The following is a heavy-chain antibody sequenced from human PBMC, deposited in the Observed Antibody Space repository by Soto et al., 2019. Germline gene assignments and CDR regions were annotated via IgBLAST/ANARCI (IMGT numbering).Heavy chain of an antibody. D-gene: IGHD3-22*01. CDR1: GGSISSGGYY. CDR3: ARAGGDAYDSSGVFDY. Sequence: QVQLQESGPGLVKPSQTLSLTCTVSGGSISSGGYYWSWIRQHPGKGLEWIGYIYYSGSTYYNPSLKRRVTISVDTSKNQFSLKLSSVTAADTAVYYCARAGGDAYDSSGVFDYWGQGTLVTVSS. CDR2: IYYSGST. V-gene: IGHV4-31*03. J-gene: IGHJ4*02.